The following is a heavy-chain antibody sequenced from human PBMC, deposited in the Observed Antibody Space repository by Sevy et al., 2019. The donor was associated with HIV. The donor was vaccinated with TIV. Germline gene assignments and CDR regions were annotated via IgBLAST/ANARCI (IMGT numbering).Heavy chain of an antibody. CDR1: GYTFTGYY. J-gene: IGHJ6*02. CDR3: ATDPGIAVAGTDYYYGMDV. CDR2: INPNSGGT. V-gene: IGHV1-2*02. D-gene: IGHD6-19*01. Sequence: KVSCKASGYTFTGYYMHWVRQAPGQGLEWMGWINPNSGGTNYAQKFQGRVTMTRDTSISTAYMELSRLRSDDTAVYYCATDPGIAVAGTDYYYGMDVWGQGTTVTVSS.